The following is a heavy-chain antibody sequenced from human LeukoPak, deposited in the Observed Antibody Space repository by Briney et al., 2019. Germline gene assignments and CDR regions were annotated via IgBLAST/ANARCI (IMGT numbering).Heavy chain of an antibody. Sequence: SETLSLTCIVSGDSISSGNFWGWIRQPPGKGLDYIGNIDHRGNTYYNPSLKSRLTILLDTSRNQFSLGLSSVTAADTAVYYCARERGYYDSSGYGSYSDYWGHGTLVTVSS. V-gene: IGHV4-38-2*02. CDR1: GDSISSGNF. CDR2: IDHRGNT. CDR3: ARERGYYDSSGYGSYSDY. J-gene: IGHJ4*01. D-gene: IGHD3-22*01.